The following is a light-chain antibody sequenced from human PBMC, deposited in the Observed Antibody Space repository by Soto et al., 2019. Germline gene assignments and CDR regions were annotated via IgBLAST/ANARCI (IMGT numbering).Light chain of an antibody. Sequence: DIQMTQSPSSVSAFVGGTVTITCRASHNIRSWVAWYQQKPGKAPKLRSDDASSLESGVPSRCSGRGSGTECTLTISSLQPDDFATYYCQQATTFPLTFGGGTKVDIK. J-gene: IGKJ4*01. CDR1: HNIRSW. CDR2: DAS. V-gene: IGKV1-12*01. CDR3: QQATTFPLT.